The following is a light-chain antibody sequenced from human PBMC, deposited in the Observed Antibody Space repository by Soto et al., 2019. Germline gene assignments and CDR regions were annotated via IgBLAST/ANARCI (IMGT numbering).Light chain of an antibody. CDR3: QQLDDYPVT. Sequence: IQLTQSPSSLSASVGDTVTITCRASQGISTYLARYQQKPGTPPKLLIYAASTLQSGVPSRFSGSGSGTDFTLTISSLQSEDFATYFCQQLDDYPVTFGQGTKVEIK. J-gene: IGKJ1*01. V-gene: IGKV1-9*01. CDR2: AAS. CDR1: QGISTY.